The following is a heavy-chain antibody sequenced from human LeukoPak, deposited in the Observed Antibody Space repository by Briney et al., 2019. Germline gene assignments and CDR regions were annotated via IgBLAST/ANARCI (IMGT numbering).Heavy chain of an antibody. CDR1: GFTFSSYA. D-gene: IGHD3-3*01. Sequence: GGSLRLSCAASGFTFSSYAMSWVRQAPGKGLEWVSAISGSGGSTYYADSVKGRFTISRDNSKNTLYLQMNSLRAEDTAVYYCARGIFGARGAFDIWGQGTMVTVSS. J-gene: IGHJ3*02. CDR3: ARGIFGARGAFDI. V-gene: IGHV3-23*01. CDR2: ISGSGGST.